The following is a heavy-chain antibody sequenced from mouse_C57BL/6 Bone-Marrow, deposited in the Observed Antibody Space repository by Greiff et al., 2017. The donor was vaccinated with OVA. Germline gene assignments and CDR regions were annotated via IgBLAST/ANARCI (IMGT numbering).Heavy chain of an antibody. CDR3: VRHRGTRGYFDY. CDR2: IRSKSNNYAT. J-gene: IGHJ2*01. V-gene: IGHV10-1*01. D-gene: IGHD3-3*01. CDR1: GFSFNTYA. Sequence: EVKLMESGGGLVQPKGSLKLSCAASGFSFNTYAMNWVRQAPGKGLEWVARIRSKSNNYATYYADSVKDRFTISRDDSESMLYLQMNNLKTEDTAMYYCVRHRGTRGYFDYWGQGTTLTVSS.